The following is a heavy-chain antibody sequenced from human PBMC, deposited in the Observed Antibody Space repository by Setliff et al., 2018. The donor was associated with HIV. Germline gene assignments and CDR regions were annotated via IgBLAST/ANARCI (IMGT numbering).Heavy chain of an antibody. V-gene: IGHV3-7*01. CDR3: ARRGSLEY. CDR1: GFTFNTYW. D-gene: IGHD1-26*01. J-gene: IGHJ4*02. Sequence: GGSLRLSCATSGFTFNTYWMSWVRQAPGKGLEWVANIQEDGTVKDYVDSVKCRFTISRDDAKSSLYLQMNSLTAEDTAVYYCARRGSLEYWGQGTLVTVSS. CDR2: IQEDGTVK.